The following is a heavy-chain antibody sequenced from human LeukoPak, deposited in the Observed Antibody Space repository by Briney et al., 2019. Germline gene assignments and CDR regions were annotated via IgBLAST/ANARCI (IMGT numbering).Heavy chain of an antibody. J-gene: IGHJ1*01. CDR2: IYTSGST. CDR1: GGSISSYY. V-gene: IGHV4-4*07. Sequence: PSETLSLTCTVSGGSISSYYWSWIRQPAGKGLEWIGRIYTSGSTNYNPSLKSRVTMSVDTSKNQFSLKLSSVTAEDTAVYYCAKLPSGYYNQYFQHWGQGTLVTVSS. D-gene: IGHD3-22*01. CDR3: AKLPSGYYNQYFQH.